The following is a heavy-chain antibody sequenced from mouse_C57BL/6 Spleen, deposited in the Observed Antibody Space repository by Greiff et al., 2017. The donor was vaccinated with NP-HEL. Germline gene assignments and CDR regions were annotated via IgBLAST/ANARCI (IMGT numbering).Heavy chain of an antibody. V-gene: IGHV1-61*01. CDR2: IYPSDSET. J-gene: IGHJ1*03. CDR3: ARDYGSPWYFDV. CDR1: GYTFTSYW. D-gene: IGHD1-1*01. Sequence: VQLQQPGAELVRPGSSVKLSCKASGYTFTSYWMDWVKQRPGQGLEWIGNIYPSDSETHYNQKFKDKATLTVDKSSSTAYMQLSSLTSEDSAVYYCARDYGSPWYFDVWGTGTTVTVSS.